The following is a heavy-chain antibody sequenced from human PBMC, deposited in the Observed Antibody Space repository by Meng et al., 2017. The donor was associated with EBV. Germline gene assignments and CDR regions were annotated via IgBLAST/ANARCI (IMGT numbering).Heavy chain of an antibody. D-gene: IGHD3-10*01. J-gene: IGHJ1*01. CDR3: ARVEGSGSYYNSHEYFQH. CDR2: IIPIFGTA. V-gene: IGHV1-69*01. CDR1: GGTFSSYA. Sequence: QLQLVRSGAEVKKPGSSVKVSCKASGGTFSSYAISWVRQAPGQGLEWMGGIIPIFGTANYAQKFQGRVTITADESTSTAYMELSSLRSEDTAVYYCARVEGSGSYYNSHEYFQHWGQGTLVTVSS.